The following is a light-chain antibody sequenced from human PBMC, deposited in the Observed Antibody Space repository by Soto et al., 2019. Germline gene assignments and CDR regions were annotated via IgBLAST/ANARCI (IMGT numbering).Light chain of an antibody. J-gene: IGKJ2*01. Sequence: DIQLTQSPSFLSASVGDRVTITCRASQGINSYLAWYQQKPGKAPKLLIYGASTLQSGVPSRFSGSGYGTDFTLTISSLQPEDFATYYCQQLNSHPYTFGQGTKLEIK. CDR1: QGINSY. CDR3: QQLNSHPYT. CDR2: GAS. V-gene: IGKV1-9*01.